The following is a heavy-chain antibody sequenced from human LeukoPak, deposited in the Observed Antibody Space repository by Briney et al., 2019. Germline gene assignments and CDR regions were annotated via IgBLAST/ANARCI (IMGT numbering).Heavy chain of an antibody. D-gene: IGHD6-19*01. CDR2: IQYDGSYK. J-gene: IGHJ4*02. CDR3: AKDVVGQQWPENY. V-gene: IGHV3-30*18. Sequence: PGRSLRLSCAASGFTFSSYGMHWVRQAPGKGLEWVAFIQYDGSYKDYGDSVKGRFTISRDNSKNTLYLQMNSLRAEDTAVYFCAKDVVGQQWPENYWGQGTLVTVSS. CDR1: GFTFSSYG.